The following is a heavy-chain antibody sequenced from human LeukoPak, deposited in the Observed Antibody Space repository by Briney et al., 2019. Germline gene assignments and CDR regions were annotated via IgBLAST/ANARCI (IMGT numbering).Heavy chain of an antibody. J-gene: IGHJ5*02. CDR1: GFTFSSYD. CDR3: ARGGTGAAAGWFDP. Sequence: PGGSLRLSCAASGFTFSSYDMHWVRQGTGKGLEWVSAIGTAGDTYYPGSVKGRFTISRENAKSSLYLQMNSLRAGDTAVYYCARGGTGAAAGWFDPWGQGTLVTVSS. D-gene: IGHD6-13*01. CDR2: IGTAGDT. V-gene: IGHV3-13*01.